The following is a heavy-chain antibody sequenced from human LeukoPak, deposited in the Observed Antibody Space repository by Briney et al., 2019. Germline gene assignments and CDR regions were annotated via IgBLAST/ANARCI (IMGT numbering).Heavy chain of an antibody. Sequence: ASVKVSCKASGYTFTGYYMHWVRQAPGQGLEWMGWINPNSGGTNYAQKFQGRVTMTRDTSISTAYMELSRLRSDDTAVYYCARDAVPIYYDILTGYYYYMDVWGKGTTVTISS. V-gene: IGHV1-2*02. CDR2: INPNSGGT. D-gene: IGHD3-9*01. J-gene: IGHJ6*03. CDR1: GYTFTGYY. CDR3: ARDAVPIYYDILTGYYYYMDV.